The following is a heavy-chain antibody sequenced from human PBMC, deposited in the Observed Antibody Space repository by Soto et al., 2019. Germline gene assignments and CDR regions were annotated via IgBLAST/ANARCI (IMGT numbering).Heavy chain of an antibody. CDR1: GFTFSSYA. V-gene: IGHV3-30-3*01. CDR3: ARYDSSGWNYYYYGMDV. Sequence: GGSLRLSCAASGFTFSSYAMHWVRQAPGKGLEWVAVISYDGSNKYYADSVKGRFTISRDNSKNTLYLQMNSLRAEDTAVYYCARYDSSGWNYYYYGMDVWGQGTTVTVSS. CDR2: ISYDGSNK. D-gene: IGHD6-19*01. J-gene: IGHJ6*02.